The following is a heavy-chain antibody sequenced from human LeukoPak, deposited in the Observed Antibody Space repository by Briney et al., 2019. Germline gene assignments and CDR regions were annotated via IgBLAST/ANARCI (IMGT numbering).Heavy chain of an antibody. D-gene: IGHD3-22*01. CDR2: IYYSGST. CDR1: GGSISSYY. J-gene: IGHJ5*02. CDR3: ARGQYYYDSSGYRVGSWFDP. V-gene: IGHV4-59*01. Sequence: PSETLSLTCTVSGGSISSYYWSWIRQPPGKGLEWIGYIYYSGSTNYNPSLKSRVTISVDTSKNQFSLKLSSVTAADTAVYYCARGQYYYDSSGYRVGSWFDPLGQGTLVTVSS.